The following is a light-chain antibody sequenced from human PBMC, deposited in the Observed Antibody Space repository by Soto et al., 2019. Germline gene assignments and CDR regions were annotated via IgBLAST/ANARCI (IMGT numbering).Light chain of an antibody. J-gene: IGKJ1*01. CDR3: KQYGSSPRT. V-gene: IGKV3-20*01. CDR2: GAS. Sequence: EIVLTQSPGTLSLSPGERATLSCRASQSVSSSYLAWYQQKPGQAHRLLIYGASSRATGIQDRLSGSGSGTDFTLTIRRLEPEDFAVYYCKQYGSSPRTFGQGTKVDIK. CDR1: QSVSSSY.